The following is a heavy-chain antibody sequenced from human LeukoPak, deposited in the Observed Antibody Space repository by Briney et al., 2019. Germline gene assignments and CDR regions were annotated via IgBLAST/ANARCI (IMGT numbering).Heavy chain of an antibody. V-gene: IGHV3-23*01. CDR1: RFTFSTYA. Sequence: GGSLRLSCTASRFTFSTYAMSWVRQAPGKGLEWASSISGSGDTTYYTGSVKGRFTISRDNSKNALYLQMSSPRAEDTAVYYCAKSQRNDQQVVQRIDYWGQGTLVTVSS. CDR2: ISGSGDTT. CDR3: AKSQRNDQQVVQRIDY. J-gene: IGHJ4*02. D-gene: IGHD2-2*01.